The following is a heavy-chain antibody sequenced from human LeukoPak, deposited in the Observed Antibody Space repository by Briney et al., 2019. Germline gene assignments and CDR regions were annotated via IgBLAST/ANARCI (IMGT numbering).Heavy chain of an antibody. CDR3: ARQVTIFGVLTMDV. Sequence: PGGSLRLSCAASGFTFSSYEMNWVRQAPGKGLEWVSYISSSGTTIYYADSVKGQFTISRDNAKNSLYLQMNSLRAEDTAVYYCARQVTIFGVLTMDVWGKGTTVTVSS. CDR2: ISSSGTTI. CDR1: GFTFSSYE. V-gene: IGHV3-48*03. J-gene: IGHJ6*03. D-gene: IGHD3-3*01.